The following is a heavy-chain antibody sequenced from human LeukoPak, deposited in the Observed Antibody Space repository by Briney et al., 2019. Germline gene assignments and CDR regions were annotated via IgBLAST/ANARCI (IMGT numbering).Heavy chain of an antibody. CDR1: GGSISSTGYY. CDR2: IYYSGIN. CDR3: ARDDILTGSFDF. J-gene: IGHJ4*02. V-gene: IGHV4-39*02. D-gene: IGHD3-9*01. Sequence: ASETLSLTCTVSGGSISSTGYYWDWIRQPPGKGLEWIGNIYYSGINYYNPSLRSRVTISVDTSKNQFSLKVSSVTAADAAVYYCARDDILTGSFDFWGQGTLVTVS.